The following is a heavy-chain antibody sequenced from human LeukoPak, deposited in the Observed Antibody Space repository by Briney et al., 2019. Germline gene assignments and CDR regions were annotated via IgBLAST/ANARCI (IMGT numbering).Heavy chain of an antibody. CDR1: GGSISSYY. Sequence: PSETLSLTCTVSGGSISSYYWSWIRQPAGKGLEWIGRIYTSGSTNYNPSLKSRVTMSVDTSKNQFSLKLSPVTAADTAVYYCARLRVVVVPDAFDIWGQGTMVTVSS. CDR3: ARLRVVVVPDAFDI. J-gene: IGHJ3*02. D-gene: IGHD3-22*01. V-gene: IGHV4-4*07. CDR2: IYTSGST.